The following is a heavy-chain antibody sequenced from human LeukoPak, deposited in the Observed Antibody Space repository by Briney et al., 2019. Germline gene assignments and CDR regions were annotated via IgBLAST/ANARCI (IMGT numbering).Heavy chain of an antibody. CDR3: ARDGSPLIEYYFDY. CDR2: IYSGGST. Sequence: GGSLRLSCAASGFTVSSNYMSWVRQAPGKGLEWVSVIYSGGSTYYADSAKGRFTTSRDNSESTLYLQMNSLRAEDTAVYYCARDGSPLIEYYFDYWGQGTLVTVSS. CDR1: GFTVSSNY. V-gene: IGHV3-66*01. J-gene: IGHJ4*02.